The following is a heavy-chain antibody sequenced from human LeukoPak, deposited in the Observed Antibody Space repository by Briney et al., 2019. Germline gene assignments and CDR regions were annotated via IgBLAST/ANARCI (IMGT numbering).Heavy chain of an antibody. CDR1: GYTFTSYD. J-gene: IGHJ6*03. CDR3: ARGGTIFGFYYYMDV. D-gene: IGHD3-3*01. Sequence: ASVKVSCKASGYTFTSYDINWVRQATGQGLEWMGWMNPNSGNTGYAQKFQGRVTMTRNTSISTAYMEPSSLRSEDTAVYYCARGGTIFGFYYYMDVWGKGTTVTVSS. V-gene: IGHV1-8*01. CDR2: MNPNSGNT.